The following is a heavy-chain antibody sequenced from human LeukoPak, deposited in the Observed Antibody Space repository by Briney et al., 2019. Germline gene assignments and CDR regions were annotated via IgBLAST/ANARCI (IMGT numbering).Heavy chain of an antibody. J-gene: IGHJ6*03. D-gene: IGHD3-3*01. V-gene: IGHV4-38-2*02. Sequence: SETLSLTCTVSGYSISSGYYWGWIRQPPGKGLEWIGSIYHSGSTYYNPSLKSRVTISVDTSKNQFSLKLSSVTAADTAVYYCARAHADYDFWSGYPWDYYYYYMDVWGKGTTVTVSS. CDR2: IYHSGST. CDR3: ARAHADYDFWSGYPWDYYYYYMDV. CDR1: GYSISSGYY.